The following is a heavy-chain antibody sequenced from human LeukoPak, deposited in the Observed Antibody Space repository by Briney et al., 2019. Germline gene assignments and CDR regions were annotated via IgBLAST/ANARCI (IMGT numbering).Heavy chain of an antibody. J-gene: IGHJ4*02. CDR1: GYTFTSYG. V-gene: IGHV1-18*01. CDR3: ASRRIVGATYYFDY. CDR2: ISAYNGNT. Sequence: GASVKVSCKASGYTFTSYGISWVRQAPGQGLEWMGWISAYNGNTNYAQKLQGRVTMTTDTSTSTAYMELRSLRSDDTAVYYCASRRIVGATYYFDYWGQGTLVTDSS. D-gene: IGHD1-26*01.